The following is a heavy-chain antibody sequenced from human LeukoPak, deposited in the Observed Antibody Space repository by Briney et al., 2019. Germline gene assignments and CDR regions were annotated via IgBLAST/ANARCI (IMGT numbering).Heavy chain of an antibody. CDR3: AKVHCSGGSCYPTGIDY. Sequence: ASVKVSCKASGGTFSSYAISWVRQAPGQGLEWMGGIIPIFGTANYAQKFQGRVTITTDESTSTAYMELSSLRSEDTAVYYCAKVHCSGGSCYPTGIDYWGQGTLVTVSS. J-gene: IGHJ4*02. D-gene: IGHD2-15*01. V-gene: IGHV1-69*05. CDR1: GGTFSSYA. CDR2: IIPIFGTA.